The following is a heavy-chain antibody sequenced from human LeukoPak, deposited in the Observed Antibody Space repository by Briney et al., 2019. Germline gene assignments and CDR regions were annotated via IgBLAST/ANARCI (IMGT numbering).Heavy chain of an antibody. CDR2: ISSSGHTI. CDR1: GFTFSSFE. Sequence: PGGSLRLSCAASGFTFSSFEMNWVRQAPGKGLEWVSYISSSGHTIYYADSAKGRFTISRDNAKNSLYLQMNSLRGEDTAVYYCARGYDSSGSIFDYWGQGILVTVSS. J-gene: IGHJ4*02. D-gene: IGHD3-22*01. CDR3: ARGYDSSGSIFDY. V-gene: IGHV3-48*03.